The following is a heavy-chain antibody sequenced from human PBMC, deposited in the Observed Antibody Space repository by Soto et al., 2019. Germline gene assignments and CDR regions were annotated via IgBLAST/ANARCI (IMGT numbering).Heavy chain of an antibody. CDR1: GFTFSSYA. CDR2: ISSNGGST. V-gene: IGHV3-64D*06. CDR3: VKDIKNDIVTGTPNAFDI. Sequence: GGSLRLSCSASGFTFSSYAMHWVRQAPGKGLEYVSAISSNGGSTYYADSVKGRFTISRDNSKNTLYLQMSSLRAEGTAVYYCVKDIKNDIVTGTPNAFDIWGQGTMVTVSS. J-gene: IGHJ3*02. D-gene: IGHD3-9*01.